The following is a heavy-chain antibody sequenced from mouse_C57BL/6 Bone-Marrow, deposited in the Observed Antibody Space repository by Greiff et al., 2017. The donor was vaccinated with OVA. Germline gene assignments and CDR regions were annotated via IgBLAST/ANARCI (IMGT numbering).Heavy chain of an antibody. CDR2: IHPNSGST. CDR1: GYTFTSYW. J-gene: IGHJ3*01. D-gene: IGHD1-1*01. Sequence: QVQLQQPGAELVKPGASVKLSCKASGYTFTSYWMHWVKQRPGQGLEWIGMIHPNSGSTNYNEKFKSKATLTVDKSSSTAYMQLSSLTSEDSAVYYSARSNYYGSSWFAYWGQGTLVTVSA. V-gene: IGHV1-64*01. CDR3: ARSNYYGSSWFAY.